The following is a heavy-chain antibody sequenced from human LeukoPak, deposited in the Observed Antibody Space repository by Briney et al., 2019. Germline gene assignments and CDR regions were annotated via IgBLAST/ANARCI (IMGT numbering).Heavy chain of an antibody. CDR2: IYYSGST. D-gene: IGHD2-8*01. CDR1: GGSISSSSYY. V-gene: IGHV4-39*07. CDR3: AKPRYCTNGLCNGGAFDI. J-gene: IGHJ3*02. Sequence: PSETLSLTCTVSGGSISSSSYYWGWIRQPPGKGLEWIGSIYYSGSTYYNPSLKSRVTISVDTSKNQFSLKLSSVTAADTAVYYCAKPRYCTNGLCNGGAFDIWGQGTMVTVSS.